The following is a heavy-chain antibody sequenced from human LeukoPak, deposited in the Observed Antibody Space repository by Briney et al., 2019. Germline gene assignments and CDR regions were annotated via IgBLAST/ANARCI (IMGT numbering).Heavy chain of an antibody. CDR1: GYSFTNYW. V-gene: IGHV5-51*01. D-gene: IGHD6-6*01. J-gene: IGHJ6*03. CDR3: ATASLYSSSSYYYHYMDA. CDR2: IYPGDSDT. Sequence: GESLKISCKGSGYSFTNYWIGWVRQMPGKGLEWMGIIYPGDSDTRYSPSFQGQVTISADKSISTAYLQWSSLKASDTAMYYCATASLYSSSSYYYHYMDAWGKGTTVTVSS.